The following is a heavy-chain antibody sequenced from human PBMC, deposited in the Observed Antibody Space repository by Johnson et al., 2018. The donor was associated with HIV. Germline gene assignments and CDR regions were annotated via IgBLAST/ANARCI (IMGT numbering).Heavy chain of an antibody. V-gene: IGHV3-11*04. J-gene: IGHJ3*02. Sequence: QVQLVESGGGLVKPGGSLRLSCAGSGFTLSDYYMSWVRQAPGKGLEWIAYISRNGGRTYYANSVKGRFTIARDNAKNSLYLHMNSLRAEDTAVYYSARGRNAFDIWGQGTMVTVSS. CDR1: GFTLSDYY. CDR2: ISRNGGRT. CDR3: ARGRNAFDI.